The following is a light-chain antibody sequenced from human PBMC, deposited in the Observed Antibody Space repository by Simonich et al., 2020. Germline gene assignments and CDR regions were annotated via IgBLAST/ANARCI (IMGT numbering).Light chain of an antibody. V-gene: IGLV2-11*01. Sequence: QSALTQPRSVSGSPGQSVTISCTGTSSDVGCYNYVSWYHQHPGQAPKLMIYDVSKRPSGVPDRFSGSKSGNTASLTISGLQAEDEADYYCCSYAGSYSWVFGGGTKLTVL. CDR2: DVS. CDR3: CSYAGSYSWV. J-gene: IGLJ3*02. CDR1: SSDVGCYNY.